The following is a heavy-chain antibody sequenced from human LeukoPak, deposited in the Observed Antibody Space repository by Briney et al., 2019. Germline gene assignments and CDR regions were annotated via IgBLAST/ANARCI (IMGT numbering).Heavy chain of an antibody. CDR3: AREGPRKEAFDI. CDR2: ISSSRSYK. CDR1: GFTFSSYS. V-gene: IGHV3-21*01. J-gene: IGHJ3*02. Sequence: GGSLRLSCAASGFTFSSYSMNWVRQAPGKGLEWVSSISSSRSYKYYADSVKGRFSISRDNAKNSLYLQMNSLRAEDTAVYYCAREGPRKEAFDIWGQGTMVTVSS.